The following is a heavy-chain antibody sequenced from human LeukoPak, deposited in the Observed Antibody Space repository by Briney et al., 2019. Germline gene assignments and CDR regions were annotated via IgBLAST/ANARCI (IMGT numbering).Heavy chain of an antibody. J-gene: IGHJ4*02. CDR1: GFTFNRHW. D-gene: IGHD4-17*01. CDR3: ARGPDYGARTDYLDY. CDR2: IKQGGGER. V-gene: IGHV3-7*03. Sequence: GGSLRLSCAASGFTFNRHWMNWVRQAPGKGLEWVANIKQGGGERNYVDSVKGRFTISRDDVKNSLYLQLNSLRVEDTAIYYCARGPDYGARTDYLDYWGQGALVTVSS.